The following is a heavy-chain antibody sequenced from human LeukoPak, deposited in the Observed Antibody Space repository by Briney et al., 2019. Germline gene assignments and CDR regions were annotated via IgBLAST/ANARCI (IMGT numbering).Heavy chain of an antibody. D-gene: IGHD4-23*01. V-gene: IGHV3-30*04. CDR1: GFTFSSYA. CDR2: ISYDGSNK. CDR3: ARGPVKSGKRPVYGMDV. J-gene: IGHJ6*02. Sequence: PGRSLRLSCAASGFTFSSYAMHWVRQAPGKGLEWVAVISYDGSNKYYADSVKGRFTISRDNSKNTLYLQMNSLRAEDTAVYYCARGPVKSGKRPVYGMDVWGQGTTVTVSS.